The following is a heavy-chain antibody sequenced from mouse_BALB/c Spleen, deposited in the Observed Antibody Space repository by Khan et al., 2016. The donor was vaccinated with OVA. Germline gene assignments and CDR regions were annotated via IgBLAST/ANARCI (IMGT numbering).Heavy chain of an antibody. CDR1: GFSLTTYG. J-gene: IGHJ4*01. V-gene: IGHV2-6-1*01. Sequence: QVTLKESGPGLAAPSQSLSITCTISGFSLTTYGVHWVRQPPGKGLEWLVVIWSDGTTNYNSALKSRLTITKDNSQRQVFLKMNSLQTDDTAIYFCARQPYYHYNIMDYWGQGTSVTVSS. D-gene: IGHD2-10*01. CDR3: ARQPYYHYNIMDY. CDR2: IWSDGTT.